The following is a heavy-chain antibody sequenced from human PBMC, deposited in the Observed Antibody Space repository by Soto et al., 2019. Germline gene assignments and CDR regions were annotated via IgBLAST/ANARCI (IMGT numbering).Heavy chain of an antibody. CDR2: IYNSETT. CDR3: ERDRILDGLDV. CDR1: GGSVSSGSFY. J-gene: IGHJ6*02. Sequence: SETLSLTCTVSGGSVSSGSFYWTWIRQPPGKGLEWIGYIYNSETTSYNPSLKRRVTMLVDTSKNQFSLILASVTAADTAVYYCERDRILDGLDVWGQGTKVTFSS. V-gene: IGHV4-61*01.